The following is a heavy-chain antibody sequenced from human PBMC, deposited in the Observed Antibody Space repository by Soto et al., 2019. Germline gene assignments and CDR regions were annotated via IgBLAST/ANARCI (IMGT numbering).Heavy chain of an antibody. V-gene: IGHV4-59*02. Sequence: QEQLQESGPGLVKPSETLSLTCTVSSGFVSHSYWAWIRQTPGKGLDWIGSISYSGLTTYNPSLRSRVTMSIDTSKNQFSLKVTSATAADTAVYYCARKSDQLLWGNWFDPWGQGTLVTVSS. J-gene: IGHJ5*02. CDR2: ISYSGLT. CDR3: ARKSDQLLWGNWFDP. D-gene: IGHD2-2*01. CDR1: SGFVSHSY.